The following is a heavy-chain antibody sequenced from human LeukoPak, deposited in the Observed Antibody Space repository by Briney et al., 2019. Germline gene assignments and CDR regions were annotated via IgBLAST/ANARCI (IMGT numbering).Heavy chain of an antibody. V-gene: IGHV1-18*01. D-gene: IGHD3-22*01. J-gene: IGHJ4*02. Sequence: ASVKVSCRASGYTFTSYGISWVRQAPGQGLEWMGWISAYNGNTNYAQKLQGRVTMTTDTSTSTAYMELRSLRSDDTAVYYCARNGITMIDAHTGLDYWCQGTLVTVAS. CDR1: GYTFTSYG. CDR2: ISAYNGNT. CDR3: ARNGITMIDAHTGLDY.